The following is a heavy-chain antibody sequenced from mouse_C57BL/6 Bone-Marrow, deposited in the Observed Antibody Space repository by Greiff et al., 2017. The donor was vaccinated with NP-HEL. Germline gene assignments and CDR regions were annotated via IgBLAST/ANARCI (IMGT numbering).Heavy chain of an antibody. CDR1: GFTFSDYY. D-gene: IGHD1-1*01. Sequence: EVKLVESEGGLVQPGSSMKLSCTASGFTFSDYYMAWVRQVPEKGLEWVANINYYGSSTYYLDSLKSRFIISRDNAKNILYLQMSSLKSEDTATYDCARDDYYGSDWYFDVWGTGTTVTVSS. J-gene: IGHJ1*03. V-gene: IGHV5-16*01. CDR3: ARDDYYGSDWYFDV. CDR2: INYYGSST.